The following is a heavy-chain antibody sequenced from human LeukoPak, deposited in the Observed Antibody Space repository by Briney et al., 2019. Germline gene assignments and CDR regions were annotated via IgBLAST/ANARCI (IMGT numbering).Heavy chain of an antibody. CDR2: ITASADTT. J-gene: IGHJ4*02. V-gene: IGHV3-23*01. Sequence: GGSLRLSCAASGFTFNDYSMNWVRQAPGKGLEWVSSITASADTTDYAASVKGRFAISRDNSKNTLYLQMNSLRADDTAVYYCARSAGAWYGYDYWGQGNLVIVS. CDR1: GFTFNDYS. CDR3: ARSAGAWYGYDY. D-gene: IGHD5-18*01.